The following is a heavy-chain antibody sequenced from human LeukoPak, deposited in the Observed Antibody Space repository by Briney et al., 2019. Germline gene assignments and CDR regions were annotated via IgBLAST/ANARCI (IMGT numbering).Heavy chain of an antibody. CDR1: GGSFSGYY. CDR3: ARRPYYYYYYMDV. Sequence: SETLSLTCAVYGGSFSGYYWSWIRQPPGKGLEWIGEINHSGSTNYNPSLKSRVTISVDTSKNQFSLKLSSVTAADTAVYYCARRPYYYYYYMDVWGKGTLVTVSS. J-gene: IGHJ6*03. CDR2: INHSGST. V-gene: IGHV4-34*01.